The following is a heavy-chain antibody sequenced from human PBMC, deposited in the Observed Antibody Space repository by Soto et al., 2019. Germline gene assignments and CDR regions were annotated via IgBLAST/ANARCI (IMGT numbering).Heavy chain of an antibody. V-gene: IGHV4-59*08. CDR1: GGSISSYY. D-gene: IGHD5-18*01. CDR3: ARRYGSCFDY. CDR2: IYYSGST. Sequence: QVQLQESGPGLVTPSETLSLTCTVSGGSISSYYWSWIRQPPGKGLEWIGYIYYSGSTNYNPSLKSRVTITADTAKNQSSLKLSSVTAADAAVYYCARRYGSCFDYWGQGTLVSVSS. J-gene: IGHJ4*02.